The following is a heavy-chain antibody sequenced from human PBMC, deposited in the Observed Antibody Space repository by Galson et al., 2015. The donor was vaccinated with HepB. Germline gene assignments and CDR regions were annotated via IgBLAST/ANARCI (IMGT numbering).Heavy chain of an antibody. J-gene: IGHJ4*02. CDR2: IYPDDSDL. V-gene: IGHV5-51*01. D-gene: IGHD2-15*01. CDR3: ARQRDKYAVFDY. Sequence: QSGAEVTKPGESLKISCKGSGSSFTRHWIGWVRQMPGKGLEWMGVIYPDDSDLRYSPSFQGQVTISADKSISTAYLQWSSLKASDTAMYYCARQRDKYAVFDYWGQGALVTVSS. CDR1: GSSFTRHW.